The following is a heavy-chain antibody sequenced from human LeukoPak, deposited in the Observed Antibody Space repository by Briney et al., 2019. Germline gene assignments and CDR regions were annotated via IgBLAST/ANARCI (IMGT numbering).Heavy chain of an antibody. CDR1: GFTFSNAW. J-gene: IGHJ6*03. CDR2: IKSKTDGGTT. D-gene: IGHD2-2*02. V-gene: IGHV3-15*01. Sequence: GGSLRLSCAASGFTFSNAWMSWVRQAPGKGLEWVGHIKSKTDGGTTDYAAPVKGRFTISRDDSKNTLYLQMNSLKTEDTAVYYCTTCYSLYYYYMDVWGKGTTVTVSS. CDR3: TTCYSLYYYYMDV.